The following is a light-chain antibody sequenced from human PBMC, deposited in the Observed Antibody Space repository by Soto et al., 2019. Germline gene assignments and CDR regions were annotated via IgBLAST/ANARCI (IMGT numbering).Light chain of an antibody. CDR3: KQSYSTPFT. CDR2: AAS. J-gene: IGKJ3*01. Sequence: DIKITQSPSSLSAYVGYRVTITFTSSQSISSYLNWYQQKPGKAPKLLIYAASSLQSGVPSSFSGSGSGTDFTLTISSLQTEDFATYYCKQSYSTPFTFGPGTKVDIK. V-gene: IGKV1-39*01. CDR1: QSISSY.